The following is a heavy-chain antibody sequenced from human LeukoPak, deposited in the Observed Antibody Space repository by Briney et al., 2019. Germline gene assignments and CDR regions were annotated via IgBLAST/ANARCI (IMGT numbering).Heavy chain of an antibody. Sequence: PSETLSLTCTVSGGSISSGSYYWRWLRQPAGTGLEWIGRIYASGSTNYNPSLKSRVAISVDTSKNQFFLKLSSVTAADTAVYYCARGGWLPQYNWFDPWGQGTLVTVSS. J-gene: IGHJ5*02. D-gene: IGHD3-22*01. V-gene: IGHV4-61*02. CDR1: GGSISSGSYY. CDR3: ARGGWLPQYNWFDP. CDR2: IYASGST.